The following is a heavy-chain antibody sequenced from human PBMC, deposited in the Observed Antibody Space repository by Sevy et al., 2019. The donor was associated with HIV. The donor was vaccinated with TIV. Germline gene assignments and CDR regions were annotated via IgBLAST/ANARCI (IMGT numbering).Heavy chain of an antibody. CDR3: HGDYDSSQLASYYYYGMDV. CDR2: IRGSGGST. V-gene: IGHV3-23*01. J-gene: IGHJ6*02. CDR1: GFTFSSYA. D-gene: IGHD3-22*01. Sequence: GGSLRLSCAASGFTFSSYAMSWVRQAPGKGLEWVSTIRGSGGSTYYADSVKGRFTISRDNSKNTPYFQMNSLRAEDTAVYYCHGDYDSSQLASYYYYGMDVWCQGTTVTVSS.